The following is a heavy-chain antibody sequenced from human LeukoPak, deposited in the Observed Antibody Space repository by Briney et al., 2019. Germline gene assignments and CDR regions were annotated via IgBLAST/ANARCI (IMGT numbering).Heavy chain of an antibody. V-gene: IGHV3-48*03. Sequence: GGSLRLSCVASGFNFNTYEMNWVRQAPGKGLEWVSYIHTYGGTIYYADSVKGRFTISRDNAKNSLYLQMNSLTAEDTALYYCARVAWDEVLGETFYFDFWGQGTLVTVSS. J-gene: IGHJ4*02. D-gene: IGHD1-26*01. CDR1: GFNFNTYE. CDR2: IHTYGGTI. CDR3: ARVAWDEVLGETFYFDF.